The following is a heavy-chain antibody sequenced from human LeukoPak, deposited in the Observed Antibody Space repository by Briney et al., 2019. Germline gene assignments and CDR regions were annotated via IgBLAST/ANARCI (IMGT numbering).Heavy chain of an antibody. CDR2: INGRGGST. D-gene: IGHD3-9*01. CDR1: GFTFSNYA. J-gene: IGHJ4*02. V-gene: IGHV3-23*01. CDR3: AKTDPADWYYFDY. Sequence: SGGSLRLSCAASGFTFSNYAMNWVRQPPGKGLEWVSAINGRGGSTFYADSVKGRFTISRDNSKNTLYLQMNTLRAEDTAVYYCAKTDPADWYYFDYWGRGTLVTVSS.